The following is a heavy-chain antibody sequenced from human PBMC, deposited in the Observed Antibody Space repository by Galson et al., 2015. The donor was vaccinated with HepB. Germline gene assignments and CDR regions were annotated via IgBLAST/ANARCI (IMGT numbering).Heavy chain of an antibody. CDR1: GVSISNYY. Sequence: LSLTCTVSGVSISNYYWSWIRQPPGKGLEWIGYIYYSGSTYYNPSLKSRVTISVDTSKNQFSLKLSSVTAADTAVYYCARDGSFQKYYYNAFDVWGQGTMVTVSS. CDR3: ARDGSFQKYYYNAFDV. J-gene: IGHJ3*01. V-gene: IGHV4-59*01. D-gene: IGHD3-10*01. CDR2: IYYSGST.